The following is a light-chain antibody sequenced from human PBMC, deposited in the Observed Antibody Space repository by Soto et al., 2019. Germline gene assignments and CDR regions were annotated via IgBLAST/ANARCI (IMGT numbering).Light chain of an antibody. V-gene: IGKV3-20*01. J-gene: IGKJ1*01. CDR1: QSVSSSY. Sequence: EIVLTQSPGTLSLSPGERATLSCRASQSVSSSYLAWYQQKPGQAPRPLIYGASSRAICIPDRFSGSGSGTDFTLTISRLEPEDFAVYYCQQYGSSPWTFGQGTKV. CDR2: GAS. CDR3: QQYGSSPWT.